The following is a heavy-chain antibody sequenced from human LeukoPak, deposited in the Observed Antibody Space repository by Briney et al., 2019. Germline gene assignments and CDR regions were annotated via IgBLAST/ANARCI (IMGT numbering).Heavy chain of an antibody. D-gene: IGHD3-16*02. Sequence: GGSLRLSCAASGFTFSSYAMSWVRQAPGKGLEWVSAISGSGGSTYYADSVKGRFTISRDNSKNTLYLQMNSLRAEDTAVYYCAKQSDFYVWGSYRQLLFFDYWGQGTLVTVSS. CDR1: GFTFSSYA. CDR2: ISGSGGST. J-gene: IGHJ4*02. CDR3: AKQSDFYVWGSYRQLLFFDY. V-gene: IGHV3-23*01.